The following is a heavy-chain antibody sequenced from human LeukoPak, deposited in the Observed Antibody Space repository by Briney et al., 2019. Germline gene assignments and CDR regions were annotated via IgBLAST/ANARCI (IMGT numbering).Heavy chain of an antibody. CDR1: GFTFSSHS. Sequence: GGSLRLSCAASGFTFSSHSMNWVRQAPGKGLEWVSSISSSSSYIYSADSVKGRFTISRDNAKNSLYLQMNSLRAEDTAVYYCASLRVLLKSPLDYWGHGTLVTVSS. V-gene: IGHV3-21*01. CDR2: ISSSSSYI. CDR3: ASLRVLLKSPLDY. D-gene: IGHD3-10*01. J-gene: IGHJ4*01.